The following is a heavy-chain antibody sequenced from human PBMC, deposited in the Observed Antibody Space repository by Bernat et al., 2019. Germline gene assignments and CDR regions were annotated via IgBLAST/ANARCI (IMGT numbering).Heavy chain of an antibody. D-gene: IGHD6-19*01. V-gene: IGHV4-59*08. CDR3: ARHVGSGWYGDFGFDY. J-gene: IGHJ4*02. CDR1: GGSISSYY. CDR2: IYYSGST. Sequence: QVQLQESGPGLVKPSETLSLTCTVSGGSISSYYWSWIRQPPGKGLEWIGYIYYSGSTNYNPSLKSRVTISVDTSKNQFSLKLSSVTAADTAVYYCARHVGSGWYGDFGFDYWGQGTLVTVSS.